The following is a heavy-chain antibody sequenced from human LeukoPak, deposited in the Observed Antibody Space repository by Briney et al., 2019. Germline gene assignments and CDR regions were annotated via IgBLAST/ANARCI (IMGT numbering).Heavy chain of an antibody. CDR1: GYTFTSYG. CDR2: ISAYNGNT. D-gene: IGHD3-10*01. CDR3: ARDLYSRRMDYYGSGSFFAY. Sequence: ASVKVSCKASGYTFTSYGISRVRQAPGQGLEWMGWISAYNGNTHYTQKLQGRLTMTTDTSTSTAYMELRDLISDDTAVYYCARDLYSRRMDYYGSGSFFAYWGQGTLVTVSS. V-gene: IGHV1-18*01. J-gene: IGHJ4*02.